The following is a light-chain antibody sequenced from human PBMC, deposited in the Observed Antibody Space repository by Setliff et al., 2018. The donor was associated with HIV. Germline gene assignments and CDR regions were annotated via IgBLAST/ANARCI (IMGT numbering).Light chain of an antibody. Sequence: QSALTQPASVSGSPGQSITISCTGTSNDVGRYDLVSWYQQHPARAPKLIIYQATRRPSGVSNRSSGSKSGNVASLTISGLQAEDEADYYCCSNTGSNTFVFGTGTKVTV. CDR1: SNDVGRYDL. J-gene: IGLJ1*01. V-gene: IGLV2-23*01. CDR2: QAT. CDR3: CSNTGSNTFV.